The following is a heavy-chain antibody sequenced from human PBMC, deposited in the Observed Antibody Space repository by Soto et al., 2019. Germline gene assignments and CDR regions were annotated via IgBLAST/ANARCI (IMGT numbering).Heavy chain of an antibody. CDR2: ISGSGAYT. D-gene: IGHD1-26*01. CDR1: GFTFSSFA. CDR3: AKGRQWELPLDY. J-gene: IGHJ4*02. Sequence: VQLLESGGGLVQPGGSLRLSCAASGFTFSSFAMSWVRQAPGKGLEWVSAISGSGAYTYYADSVKGRFTISRDNSKNTLSLQMHSLRAEDTAVYNCAKGRQWELPLDYLGQGTLVTVSS. V-gene: IGHV3-23*01.